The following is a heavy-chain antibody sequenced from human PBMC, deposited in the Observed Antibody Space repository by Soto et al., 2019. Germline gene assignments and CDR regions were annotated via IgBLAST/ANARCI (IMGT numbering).Heavy chain of an antibody. V-gene: IGHV6-1*01. D-gene: IGHD6-19*01. CDR3: ARDPARGWYGYLQQ. CDR1: GDSVSRNSAA. J-gene: IGHJ1*01. Sequence: SQTLSLTCAISGDSVSRNSAAWNWIRQSPSRGLEWLGRTYYRSKWYNDYAISVKSRISIKPDTSKNQFSLQLNFVTPEDTAVYYCARDPARGWYGYLQQWGQGTLVTVSS. CDR2: TYYRSKWYN.